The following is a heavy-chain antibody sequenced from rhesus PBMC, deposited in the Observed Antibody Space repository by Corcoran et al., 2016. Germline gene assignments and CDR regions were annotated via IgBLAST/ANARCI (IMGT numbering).Heavy chain of an antibody. CDR1: GGSISSSY. CDR2: IYGSSGNT. Sequence: QLQLQESGPGLVKPSETLSVTCAVSGGSISSSYWSWIRQAPGKGLEWIGYIYGSSGNTYYNPSLKSRVTISKDTSKNQFSLKLSSVTAADTAVYYCARRDRGAFDFWGQGLRVTVSS. V-gene: IGHV4S7*01. D-gene: IGHD5-42*01. CDR3: ARRDRGAFDF. J-gene: IGHJ3*01.